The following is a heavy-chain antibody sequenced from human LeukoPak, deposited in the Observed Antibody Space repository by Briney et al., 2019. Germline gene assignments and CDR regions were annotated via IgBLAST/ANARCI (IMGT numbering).Heavy chain of an antibody. CDR3: AKARPVLRYFDSPYYFDY. V-gene: IGHV3-23*01. CDR1: GFTFSSYA. Sequence: GGSLRLSCAASGFTFSSYAMRWVRQAPGKGLEWVSGISGSGGSTSYADSVKGRFTVSRDNSKNTLYLQMSSLRAEDTALYYCAKARPVLRYFDSPYYFDYWGQGTLVTVSS. CDR2: ISGSGGST. D-gene: IGHD3-9*01. J-gene: IGHJ4*02.